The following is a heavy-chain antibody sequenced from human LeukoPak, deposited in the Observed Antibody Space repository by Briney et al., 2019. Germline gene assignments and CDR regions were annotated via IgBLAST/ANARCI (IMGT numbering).Heavy chain of an antibody. CDR2: ISAYNGNT. CDR1: GYTFTSYY. Sequence: ASVKVSCKASGYTFTSYYMHWVRQAPGQGLEWMGWISAYNGNTNYAQKLQGRVTMTTDTSTSTAYMELRSLRSDDTAVYYCARAQGGSYDFWSGYYSSWFDPWGQGTLVTVSS. V-gene: IGHV1-18*04. J-gene: IGHJ5*02. D-gene: IGHD3-3*01. CDR3: ARAQGGSYDFWSGYYSSWFDP.